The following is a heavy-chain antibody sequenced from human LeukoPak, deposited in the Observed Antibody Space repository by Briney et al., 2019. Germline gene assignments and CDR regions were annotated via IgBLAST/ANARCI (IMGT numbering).Heavy chain of an antibody. CDR3: ARDRPPGRGYYPVSPFDY. Sequence: ASVKVPCKASGGTFSSYAISWVRQAPGQGLEWMGWISAYNGNTNYAQKLQGRVTMTTDTSTSTAYMELRSLRSDDTAVYYCARDRPPGRGYYPVSPFDYWGQGTLVTVSS. V-gene: IGHV1-18*01. J-gene: IGHJ4*02. CDR2: ISAYNGNT. CDR1: GGTFSSYA. D-gene: IGHD3-22*01.